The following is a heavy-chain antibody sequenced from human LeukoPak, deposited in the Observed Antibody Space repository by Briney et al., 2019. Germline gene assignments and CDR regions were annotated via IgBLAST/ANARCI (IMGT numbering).Heavy chain of an antibody. V-gene: IGHV4-4*07. CDR2: IYTSGST. CDR1: GGSISSYY. Sequence: SETLSLTCTVSGGSISSYYWSWIRQPAGKGLEWIGRIYTSGSTNYNPSLKSRVTMSADTSKNQFSLKLSSVTAADTAVYYCARVLSTSCWFDPWGQGTLVTVSS. CDR3: ARVLSTSCWFDP. D-gene: IGHD2-2*01. J-gene: IGHJ5*02.